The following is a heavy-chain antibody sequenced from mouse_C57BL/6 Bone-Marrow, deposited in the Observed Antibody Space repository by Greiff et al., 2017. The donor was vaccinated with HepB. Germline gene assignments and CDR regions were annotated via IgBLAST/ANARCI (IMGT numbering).Heavy chain of an antibody. CDR2: FYPGSGSI. V-gene: IGHV1-62-2*01. CDR3: ARHEDTPLWEIYAMDY. CDR1: GYTFTEYT. D-gene: IGHD1-1*02. J-gene: IGHJ4*01. Sequence: VQLQESGAELVKPGASVKLSCKASGYTFTEYTIHWVKQRSGQGLEWIGWFYPGSGSIKYNEKFKDKATLTADKSSSTVYMELSRLTSEDSAVYFCARHEDTPLWEIYAMDYWGQGTSVTVSS.